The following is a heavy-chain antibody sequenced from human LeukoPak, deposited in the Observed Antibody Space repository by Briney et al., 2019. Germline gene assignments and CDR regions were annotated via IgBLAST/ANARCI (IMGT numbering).Heavy chain of an antibody. D-gene: IGHD1-1*01. V-gene: IGHV3-48*02. J-gene: IGHJ4*02. Sequence: PGGSLTLSCVASGFTFNTYSMNWVRQAPGKGLEWLSYISSSSSIIYDADSVKGRFTISRDNAKNSLYLQMNSLRDEDTAVYYCARYNWNDGAFDYWGQGTLVTVSS. CDR3: ARYNWNDGAFDY. CDR1: GFTFNTYS. CDR2: ISSSSSII.